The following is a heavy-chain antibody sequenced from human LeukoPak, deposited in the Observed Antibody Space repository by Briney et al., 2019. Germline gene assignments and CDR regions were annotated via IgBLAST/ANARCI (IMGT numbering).Heavy chain of an antibody. CDR3: TRAPPGMTMMTDY. CDR2: VSTNDGNT. Sequence: ASVKVSCKASGYTFTNYHIAWVRQAPGQGLEWMGWVSTNDGNTVYAQRLQGRVTMSTDTSTSVAYMELRSLTSDDTAVYYCTRAPPGMTMMTDYWGQGTLVTVSS. J-gene: IGHJ4*02. CDR1: GYTFTNYH. D-gene: IGHD3-22*01. V-gene: IGHV1-18*01.